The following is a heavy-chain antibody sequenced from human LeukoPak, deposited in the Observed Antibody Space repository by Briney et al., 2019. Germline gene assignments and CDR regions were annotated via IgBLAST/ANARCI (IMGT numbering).Heavy chain of an antibody. CDR3: ARGYHYDYVWGSYLSVYFDY. J-gene: IGHJ4*02. CDR2: INHSGST. D-gene: IGHD3-16*02. CDR1: GGSFSGYY. Sequence: SETLSLNCAVYGGSFSGYYWSWIRQPPGKGLEWIGEINHSGSTNYNPSLKSRVTISVDTSKNQFSLKLSSVTAADTAVYYCARGYHYDYVWGSYLSVYFDYWGQGTLVTVSS. V-gene: IGHV4-34*01.